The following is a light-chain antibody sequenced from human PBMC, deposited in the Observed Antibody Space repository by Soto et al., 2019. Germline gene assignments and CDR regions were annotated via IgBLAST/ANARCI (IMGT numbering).Light chain of an antibody. J-gene: IGKJ5*01. V-gene: IGKV1-33*01. CDR1: QDINKY. Sequence: DVQMTQSPSSLSASVGDRVTITCQASQDINKYLNWYQQKPGQAPKLLIYGASTLAAGVPSRFRGNGSGTDFTFTVSSLQPEDVTIYYCQQYDFLLTVGQGTRLE. CDR3: QQYDFLLT. CDR2: GAS.